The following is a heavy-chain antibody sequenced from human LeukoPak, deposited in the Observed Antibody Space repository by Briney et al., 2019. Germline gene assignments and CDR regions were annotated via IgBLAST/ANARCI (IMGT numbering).Heavy chain of an antibody. CDR2: ISYSGST. CDR1: GGSLSSSH. Sequence: SETLSLSCTVSGGSLSSSHWGWIRQPPGKGLEWIGHISYSGSTNYNPSLKSRVTISVDTSKNQFSLRLSSVTAADTAVYYCVTSGGLWGHGTMVTVSS. D-gene: IGHD4-23*01. CDR3: VTSGGL. V-gene: IGHV4-59*01. J-gene: IGHJ3*01.